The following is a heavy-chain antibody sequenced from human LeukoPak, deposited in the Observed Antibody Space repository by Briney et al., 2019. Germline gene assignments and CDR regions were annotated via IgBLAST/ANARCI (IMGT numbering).Heavy chain of an antibody. D-gene: IGHD6-6*01. CDR1: GGSISSYY. CDR2: IYYNGST. Sequence: PSETLSLTCTVSGGSISSYYWSWIRQPPGKGLEWIGYIYYNGSTNYNPSLKSRVTISVDTSKNQFSLKLSSVTAADTAVYYCARANIAAGAFDIWGQGTMVTVSS. CDR3: ARANIAAGAFDI. J-gene: IGHJ3*02. V-gene: IGHV4-59*01.